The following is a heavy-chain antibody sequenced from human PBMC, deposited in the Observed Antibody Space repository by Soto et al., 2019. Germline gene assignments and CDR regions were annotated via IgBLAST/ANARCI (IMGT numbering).Heavy chain of an antibody. D-gene: IGHD6-6*01. J-gene: IGHJ4*02. CDR2: ISSNSATI. V-gene: IGHV3-48*01. Sequence: GGSLRLSCAASGFTFSNYGMNWVRQAPGKRLAWVSYISSNSATIQYADSVKGRFTISRDNAKNALYLQMNSLRAEDTAVYYCARGGAARPDYWGQGTPVTVSS. CDR1: GFTFSNYG. CDR3: ARGGAARPDY.